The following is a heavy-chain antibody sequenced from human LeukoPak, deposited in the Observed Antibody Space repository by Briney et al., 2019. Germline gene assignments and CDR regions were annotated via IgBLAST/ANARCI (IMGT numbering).Heavy chain of an antibody. CDR2: INHSGST. D-gene: IGHD3-16*02. Sequence: SETLSLTCAVYGGSFSGYYWSWIRQPPGKGLEWIGEINHSGSTNYNPSLKSRVTISVDTSKNQFSLKLSSVTAADTAVYYCARVGAGYDYFWGSYRYSSWFDPWGQGTLVTVSS. J-gene: IGHJ5*02. V-gene: IGHV4-34*01. CDR1: GGSFSGYY. CDR3: ARVGAGYDYFWGSYRYSSWFDP.